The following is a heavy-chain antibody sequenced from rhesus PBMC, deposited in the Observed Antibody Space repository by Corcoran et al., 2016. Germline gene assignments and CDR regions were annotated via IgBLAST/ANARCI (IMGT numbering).Heavy chain of an antibody. V-gene: IGHV3S5*01. D-gene: IGHD6-37*01. CDR1: GFTFSSYG. J-gene: IGHJ1*01. CDR2: LNSVGGST. Sequence: EVQLVETGGGLVQPGGSLKLSCAASGFTFSSYGMSWVRQAPGKGLEWVSALNSVGGSTYYAESVTGRFTISRDNLKNTLFLPMNSLRAEDTAVYYCAKEGEVGGGWYRYGKYFEFWGQGALVTVSS. CDR3: AKEGEVGGGWYRYGKYFEF.